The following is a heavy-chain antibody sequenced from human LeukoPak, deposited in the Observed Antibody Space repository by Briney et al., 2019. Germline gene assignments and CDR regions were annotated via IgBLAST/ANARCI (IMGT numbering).Heavy chain of an antibody. Sequence: SETLSPTCSVSGGSVSRTYYSWGWIRQPPGKGLEWIGSIDYRGGTHFSPSLESRVTISVDTSQNQFSLRLMSVTAADTGVYYCARQELWFRSWGQGTLVTVSS. CDR1: GGSVSRTYYS. CDR3: ARQELWFRS. D-gene: IGHD3-16*01. V-gene: IGHV4-39*01. J-gene: IGHJ4*02. CDR2: IDYRGGT.